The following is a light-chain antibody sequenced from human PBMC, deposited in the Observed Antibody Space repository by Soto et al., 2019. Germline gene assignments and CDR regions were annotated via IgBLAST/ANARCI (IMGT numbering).Light chain of an antibody. J-gene: IGKJ2*01. Sequence: FVLTQSPGTLSLSPGERATLSCRVSQTVRGNYIAWYQQKPGQAPRVLIFEASRRATGTPDRFSGSGSGTDFTLTISRLEPEDFAVYYCQQYVNSPFTFGQGTNLEI. CDR3: QQYVNSPFT. V-gene: IGKV3-20*01. CDR1: QTVRGNY. CDR2: EAS.